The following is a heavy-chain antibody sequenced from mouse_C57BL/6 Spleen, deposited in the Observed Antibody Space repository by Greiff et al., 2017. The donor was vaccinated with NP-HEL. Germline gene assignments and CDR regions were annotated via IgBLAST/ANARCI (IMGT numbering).Heavy chain of an antibody. V-gene: IGHV14-4*01. CDR1: GFNIKDDY. D-gene: IGHD2-5*01. CDR3: TTSNYRDY. CDR2: IDPENGDT. J-gene: IGHJ2*01. Sequence: EVQGVESGAELVRPGASVKLSCTASGFNIKDDYMHWVKQRPEQGLEWIGWIDPENGDTEYASKFQGKATITADTSSNTAYLQLSSLTSEDTAVYYCTTSNYRDYWGQGTTLTVSS.